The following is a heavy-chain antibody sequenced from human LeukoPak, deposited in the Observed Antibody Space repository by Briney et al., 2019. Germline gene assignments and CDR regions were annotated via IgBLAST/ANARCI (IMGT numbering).Heavy chain of an antibody. CDR3: ARRFSSRSDGNGYYYGHDAFDV. CDR2: IYNSANT. CDR1: GDSISSSY. D-gene: IGHD3-22*01. Sequence: SETLSLTCSVSGDSISSSYLSWIRQPPGKGLEWIGNIYNSANTNYNPSLQSRVTMSVGTAKRQFSLQLTSVSVADTAVYYCARRFSSRSDGNGYYYGHDAFDVWGQGTLVTVSS. J-gene: IGHJ3*01. V-gene: IGHV4-59*08.